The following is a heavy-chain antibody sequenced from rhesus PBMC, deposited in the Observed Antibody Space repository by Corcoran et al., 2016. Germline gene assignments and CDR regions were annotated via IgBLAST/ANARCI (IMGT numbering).Heavy chain of an antibody. CDR2: ISGSSGST. CDR3: ARRRVGATFDY. D-gene: IGHD1-44*02. CDR1: GGSISSSNW. J-gene: IGHJ4*01. V-gene: IGHV4-65*01. Sequence: QVQLQESGPGLVKPSETLSLTCAVSGGSISSSNWWSWIRQPPGKGLVWIGYISGSSGSTYYNPSLQSRVTISTVTSKNQFSLKLSSVTAADTAVYYCARRRVGATFDYWGQGVLVTVSS.